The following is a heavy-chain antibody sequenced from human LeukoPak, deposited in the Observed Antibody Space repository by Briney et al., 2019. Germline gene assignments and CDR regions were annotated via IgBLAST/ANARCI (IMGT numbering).Heavy chain of an antibody. Sequence: SETLSLTCTVSGGSISSYYWGWIRQPAGKGLEWIGHMYATGTTNYNPSLKSRVTMSIDTSKNQFSLNLRSVTAADTAVYYCAKVAKYYYGPETYFFFEHWGQGTLVTVSS. CDR3: AKVAKYYYGPETYFFFEH. D-gene: IGHD3-10*01. V-gene: IGHV4-4*07. CDR2: MYATGTT. CDR1: GGSISSYY. J-gene: IGHJ4*02.